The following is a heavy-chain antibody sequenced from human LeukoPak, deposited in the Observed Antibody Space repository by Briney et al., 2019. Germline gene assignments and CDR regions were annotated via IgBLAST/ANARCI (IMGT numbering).Heavy chain of an antibody. CDR1: GFTFSSYW. CDR3: AREAGGGYYFDY. D-gene: IGHD3-16*01. CDR2: IKQDGIEK. Sequence: GGSLRLSCAASGFTFSSYWMSWVRQAPGKGLEWVANIKQDGIEKYYMDSVKGRFTISRDNAKNSLYLQMNSLRAEDTGVYYFAREAGGGYYFDYWGQGTLVTVSS. J-gene: IGHJ4*02. V-gene: IGHV3-7*01.